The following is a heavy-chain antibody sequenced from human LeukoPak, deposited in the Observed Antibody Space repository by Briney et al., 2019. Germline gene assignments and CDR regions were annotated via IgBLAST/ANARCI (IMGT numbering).Heavy chain of an antibody. Sequence: TSETLSLTCTVSGGSISSGDYYWSWIRQPPGKGLDWIGYIYYSGSTYYNPSLKSRVTISVDTSKNQFSLKLSSVTAADTAVYYCARDYTPRIVGATSPNYMDVWGKGTTVTVSS. J-gene: IGHJ6*03. CDR3: ARDYTPRIVGATSPNYMDV. CDR2: IYYSGST. CDR1: GGSISSGDYY. V-gene: IGHV4-30-4*08. D-gene: IGHD1-26*01.